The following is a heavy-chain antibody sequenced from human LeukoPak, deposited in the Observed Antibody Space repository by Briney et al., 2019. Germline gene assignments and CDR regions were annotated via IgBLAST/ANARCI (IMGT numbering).Heavy chain of an antibody. CDR1: GFTFSSYA. J-gene: IGHJ6*02. V-gene: IGHV3-30-3*01. Sequence: GGSLRLSCAASGFTFSSYAMHWVRQAPGKGLEGVAVISYDGSNKYYADSVKGRFTISRDNSKNTVYLQMNSLRAEDTAVYYCAKEGGWAMDIWGQGTTVTVSS. CDR3: AKEGGWAMDI. D-gene: IGHD6-19*01. CDR2: ISYDGSNK.